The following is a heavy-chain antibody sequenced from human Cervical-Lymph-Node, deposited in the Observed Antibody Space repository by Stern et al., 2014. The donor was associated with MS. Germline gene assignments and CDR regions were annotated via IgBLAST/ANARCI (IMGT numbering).Heavy chain of an antibody. CDR3: ATWVNGELDS. CDR1: GFFSNSY. J-gene: IGHJ4*02. CDR2: ISSRGRAI. D-gene: IGHD2-21*01. Sequence: VPLVGSGGGLVKPGGSLRLSCVASGFFSNSYMLWVGQAPGEGVVSISCISSRGRAIYYADSVKGRFPTARDNAKSSLHLQMDSLRAADTAVYYCATWVNGELDSWGQGTLVSVSS. V-gene: IGHV3-11*01.